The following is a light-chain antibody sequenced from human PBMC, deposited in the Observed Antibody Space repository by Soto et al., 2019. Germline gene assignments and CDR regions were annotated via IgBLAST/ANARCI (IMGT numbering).Light chain of an antibody. CDR1: SGSIASSY. CDR3: QSYHSGNVV. V-gene: IGLV6-57*04. CDR2: EDN. J-gene: IGLJ2*01. Sequence: NFMLTQPHSVSEPPGKTVTISCTRSSGSIASSYVQWYQQRPGSAPTPVIYEDNERPSGVPDRFSGSIDSSSNSASLTISGLKTDDEADYYCQSYHSGNVVFGGGTKVTVL.